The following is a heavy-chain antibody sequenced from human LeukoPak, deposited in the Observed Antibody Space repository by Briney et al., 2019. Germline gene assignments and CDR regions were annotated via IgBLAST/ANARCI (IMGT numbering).Heavy chain of an antibody. J-gene: IGHJ5*02. Sequence: QPGGSLRLSCIASGFTVSSNYMTWVRQAPGKGLQWVSIIYNGGHTYYADSVKGRFTISRDNSKNTVYLQMHSLRAEDTAVYYCAKGVAVFDPWGQGTLVTVSS. CDR2: IYNGGHT. CDR1: GFTVSSNY. CDR3: AKGVAVFDP. D-gene: IGHD6-19*01. V-gene: IGHV3-53*01.